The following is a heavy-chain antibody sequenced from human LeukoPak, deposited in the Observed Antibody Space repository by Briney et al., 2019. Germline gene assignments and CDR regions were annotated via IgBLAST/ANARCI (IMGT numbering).Heavy chain of an antibody. CDR2: ITSTSSYT. CDR3: ERKGQYYDSGGYHDAFDI. V-gene: IGHV3-21*01. D-gene: IGHD3-22*01. Sequence: GGSLRLSCAASGFTFNSYNMNWVRQAPGKGLEWVSSITSTSSYTFYADSVKGRFTISRDNAKNSLYLHLNSLRDEDTAIYYCERKGQYYDSGGYHDAFDIWGQGTTVTVS. J-gene: IGHJ3*02. CDR1: GFTFNSYN.